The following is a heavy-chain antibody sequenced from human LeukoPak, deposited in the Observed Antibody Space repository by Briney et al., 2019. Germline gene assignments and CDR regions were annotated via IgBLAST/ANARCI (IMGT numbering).Heavy chain of an antibody. CDR1: GFTFSNYA. CDR2: ISDSDGRT. J-gene: IGHJ4*02. V-gene: IGHV3-23*01. CDR3: AGRVTGYSSGYVY. Sequence: GGSLRLSCAASGFTFSNYAMSWVRQAPGKGLEWVSIISDSDGRTYYADSVKGRFTISRDNSKNIVYLQMNNLRAEDTAVYYCAGRVTGYSSGYVYWGQGTLVTVSS. D-gene: IGHD5-18*01.